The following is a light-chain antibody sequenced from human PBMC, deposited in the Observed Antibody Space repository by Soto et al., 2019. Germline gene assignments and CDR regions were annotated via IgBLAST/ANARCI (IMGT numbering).Light chain of an antibody. CDR3: QQYLNPSWT. J-gene: IGKJ1*01. Sequence: EVVLTQSPGTLSLSPGERATLSCGASQSVGSSYFAWYQQKPGQAPRLLIYGASTRATGFPDRFSGSGSGTEYTLNISRLEPEVWGVCSCQQYLNPSWTFGKGTKVEI. CDR1: QSVGSSY. CDR2: GAS. V-gene: IGKV3-20*01.